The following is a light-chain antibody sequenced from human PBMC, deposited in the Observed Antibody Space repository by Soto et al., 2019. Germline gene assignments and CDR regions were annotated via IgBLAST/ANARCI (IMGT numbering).Light chain of an antibody. CDR1: QSVSSN. CDR2: GAS. CDR3: QQYNNWPRT. Sequence: EIVMTQSPATLSVSPGERATLSCRASQSVSSNLVWYQQKPGQAPRLLIYGASTRATGIPARFSGSGSGTEFTLTISSLQSEDFAVYYCQQYNNWPRTFGLGTKVEIK. J-gene: IGKJ1*01. V-gene: IGKV3-15*01.